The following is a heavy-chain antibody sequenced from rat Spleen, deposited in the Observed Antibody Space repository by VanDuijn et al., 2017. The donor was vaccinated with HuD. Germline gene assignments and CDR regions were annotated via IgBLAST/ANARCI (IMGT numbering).Heavy chain of an antibody. CDR2: INYDGSST. J-gene: IGHJ4*01. CDR3: ARNEGLLSHYVMDA. CDR1: GFTFSNYG. Sequence: EVQLVESDGGLVQPGRSLKLSCAASGFTFSNYGMAWVCQAPTKGLEWVATINYDGSSTYYRDSVKGRFTISRDNAKSTLYLQMDSLRSEDTATYYCARNEGLLSHYVMDAWGQGASVTVSS. D-gene: IGHD1-12*03. V-gene: IGHV5-29*01.